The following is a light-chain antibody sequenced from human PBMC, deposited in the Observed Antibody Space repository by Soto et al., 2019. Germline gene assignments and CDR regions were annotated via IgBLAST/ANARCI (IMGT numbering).Light chain of an antibody. CDR2: GAS. J-gene: IGKJ1*01. V-gene: IGKV3-15*01. CDR1: QSVSLS. CDR3: QQYHIWPSWT. Sequence: EIVLTQSPGTLSLSPGESATLSCRASQSVSLSLAWYQMRPGQPPRLLIYGASTRATDIPARFSGSGSRTDFTLTISSLQSEDFAVYFCQQYHIWPSWTFGQGTKVDIK.